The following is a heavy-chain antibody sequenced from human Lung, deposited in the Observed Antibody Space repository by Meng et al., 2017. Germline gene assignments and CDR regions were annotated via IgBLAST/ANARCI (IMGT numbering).Heavy chain of an antibody. V-gene: IGHV4-30-4*01. CDR3: ARGQKGYFDL. J-gene: IGHJ2*01. Sequence: QVHLQESGPGLVKRSQTLSLTCTVAGGSISSSNYYWSWIRQPPGKGLEWSGHIYNSGSTYYNPSLKSRITISVDTSKNQFSLKLSSVTAADTAVYYCARGQKGYFDLWGRGTLVTVSS. CDR2: IYNSGST. CDR1: GGSISSSNYY.